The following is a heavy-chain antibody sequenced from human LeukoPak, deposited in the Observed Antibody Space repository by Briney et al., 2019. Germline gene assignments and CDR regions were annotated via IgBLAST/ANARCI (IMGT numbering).Heavy chain of an antibody. CDR1: GGTFSSYA. D-gene: IGHD3-22*01. V-gene: IGHV1-69*13. J-gene: IGHJ4*02. CDR3: AGTYYYDSSGYPNFDY. CDR2: IIPIFGTA. Sequence: VASVNVSCKASGGTFSSYAISWVRQAPGQGLEWMGGIIPIFGTANYAQKFQGRVTITADESTSTAYMELSSLRSEDTAVYYCAGTYYYDSSGYPNFDYWGQGTLVTVSS.